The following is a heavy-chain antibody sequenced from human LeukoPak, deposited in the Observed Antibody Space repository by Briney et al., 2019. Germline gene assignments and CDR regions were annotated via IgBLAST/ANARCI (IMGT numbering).Heavy chain of an antibody. V-gene: IGHV1-24*01. CDR1: GYTFTELA. Sequence: SVKVSCKVSGYTFTELAMHWVRQAPGKGLEWLGGFDPYAGQTIYVQKFQGRLTMTEDTSTDTAFMDLSSLRSEDTAVYYCATLVWRGNSCYSSLDFWEQGPLVSVPS. J-gene: IGHJ4*02. CDR3: ATLVWRGNSCYSSLDF. CDR2: FDPYAGQT. D-gene: IGHD2-15*01.